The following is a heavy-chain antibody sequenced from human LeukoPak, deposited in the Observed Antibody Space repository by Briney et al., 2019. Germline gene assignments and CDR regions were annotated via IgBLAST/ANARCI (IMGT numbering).Heavy chain of an antibody. CDR2: IIPIFGTA. D-gene: IGHD3-10*01. CDR1: GGTFSSYA. CDR3: ARDERIRGAYWFDP. V-gene: IGHV1-69*06. J-gene: IGHJ5*02. Sequence: SVKVSCKASGGTFSSYAISWVRQAPGQGLEWMGGIIPIFGTANYAQKFQGRVTITADKSTSTAYMELSSLRSEDTAVYYCARDERIRGAYWFDPWGQGTLVTVSS.